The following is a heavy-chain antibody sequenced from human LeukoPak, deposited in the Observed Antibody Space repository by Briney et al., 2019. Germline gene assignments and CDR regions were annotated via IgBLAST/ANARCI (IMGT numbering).Heavy chain of an antibody. Sequence: GGSLRLSCAASGFTCRIYSMHWVRQAPGQGLEWVAVIWYDGSRSDYADSVKGRFTISRDNSKNTLFLQMNSLRGEDTAVYYCTRDAADYFDSGASFDYWGQGTLVTVSS. J-gene: IGHJ4*02. CDR3: TRDAADYFDSGASFDY. CDR2: IWYDGSRS. V-gene: IGHV3-30*04. D-gene: IGHD3-22*01. CDR1: GFTCRIYS.